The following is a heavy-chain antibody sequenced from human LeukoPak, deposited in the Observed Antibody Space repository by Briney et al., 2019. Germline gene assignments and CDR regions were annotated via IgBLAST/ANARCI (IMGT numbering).Heavy chain of an antibody. D-gene: IGHD5-18*01. V-gene: IGHV4-4*02. J-gene: IGHJ4*02. CDR1: GGSISSNNW. Sequence: SETLSLTCAVSGGSISSNNWWIWVRQSPEKGPEWIGEIYHDGSTNYNPSLKSRVTISMDKSKNRLSLKLNFVTAADTAVYYCARDRGGYTYSHDYWGQGTLVTVSS. CDR2: IYHDGST. CDR3: ARDRGGYTYSHDY.